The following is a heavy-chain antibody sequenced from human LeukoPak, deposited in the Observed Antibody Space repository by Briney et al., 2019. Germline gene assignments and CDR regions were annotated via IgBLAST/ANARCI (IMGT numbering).Heavy chain of an antibody. CDR2: IRSKANSYAT. J-gene: IGHJ4*02. Sequence: GGSLRLSCAASGFTFRGSAIHWVRQASGRGLEWVGRIRSKANSYATAYAASVKGRFTVSRDDSKNTAYLQMNSLKTEDTAVYYCTRVAARPSGWGQGTLVTVSS. D-gene: IGHD6-6*01. CDR1: GFTFRGSA. V-gene: IGHV3-73*01. CDR3: TRVAARPSG.